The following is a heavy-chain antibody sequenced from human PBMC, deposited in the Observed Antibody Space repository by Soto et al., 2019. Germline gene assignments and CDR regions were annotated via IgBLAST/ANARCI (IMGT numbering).Heavy chain of an antibody. J-gene: IGHJ3*02. D-gene: IGHD3-22*01. Sequence: QVQLQESGPGLVKPSETLSLTCSVSGGSISTDYWTWIRQPPGKGLEWIGYIYYSGGTNYHPSLKSRVTMSVDTSKNHFSLKLSSVTAADTAVYYCARERSGFDAFDIWGQGTMVTVSS. CDR3: ARERSGFDAFDI. CDR1: GGSISTDY. V-gene: IGHV4-59*01. CDR2: IYYSGGT.